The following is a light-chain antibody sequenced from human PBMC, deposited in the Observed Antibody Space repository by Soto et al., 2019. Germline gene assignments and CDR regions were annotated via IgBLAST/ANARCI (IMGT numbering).Light chain of an antibody. V-gene: IGKV3-11*01. J-gene: IGKJ5*01. CDR1: QNVANY. CDR3: QQYHNWPIT. Sequence: EIVLTQSPATLSLSPGERATLSCRASQNVANYLDWYQQKPGQAPRLLIYESSNRATGIAARFSGSGSGTEFTLTISSLQSEDFAVYYCQQYHNWPITFGQGTRLEIK. CDR2: ESS.